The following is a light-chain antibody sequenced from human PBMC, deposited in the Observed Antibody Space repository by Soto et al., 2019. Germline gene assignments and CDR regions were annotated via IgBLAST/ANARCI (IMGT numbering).Light chain of an antibody. V-gene: IGKV3-15*01. CDR2: GAS. Sequence: EIVMTQSPATLSVSPGERATLSCRASQSVSSNLAWYPQKPGQAPRLLIYGASTRATGTPARFSGSESGTEFTLTISSLQSEDFAVYCCQQYNNWPPYTFGQGTKLEIK. J-gene: IGKJ2*01. CDR1: QSVSSN. CDR3: QQYNNWPPYT.